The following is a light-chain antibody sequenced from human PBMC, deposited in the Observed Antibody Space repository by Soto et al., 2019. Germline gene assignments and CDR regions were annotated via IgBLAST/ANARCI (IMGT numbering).Light chain of an antibody. CDR2: KAS. CDR3: QQYDSYPWT. Sequence: DVQMTQSPSTMSAFVGDRVTITCRASQSITSWLARYQQKPGKAPNLLIYKASSLESGVPSRFSGSGSGTEFTLTISSLHPDDFATYYCQQYDSYPWTFGQGTKVDIK. V-gene: IGKV1-5*03. J-gene: IGKJ1*01. CDR1: QSITSW.